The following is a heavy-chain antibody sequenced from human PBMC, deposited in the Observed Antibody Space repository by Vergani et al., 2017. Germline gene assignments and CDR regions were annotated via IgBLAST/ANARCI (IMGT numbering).Heavy chain of an antibody. D-gene: IGHD3-22*01. V-gene: IGHV3-66*02. CDR2: LYRGGYT. CDR1: GFSVSSSY. Sequence: EDHLVEFGGGLVQPGESLRLSCTAAGFSVSSSYMSWVRQSPGKGLEYVSVLYRGGYTDYADSVRGRFTISRDNSKNTLDLQMNSLRIDDTAVYYCARTLPVSSDDSGYYHPMSDYWGPGTLVTVSS. J-gene: IGHJ4*02. CDR3: ARTLPVSSDDSGYYHPMSDY.